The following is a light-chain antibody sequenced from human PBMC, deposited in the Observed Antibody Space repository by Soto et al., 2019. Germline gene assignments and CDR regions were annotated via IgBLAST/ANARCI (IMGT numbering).Light chain of an antibody. CDR2: GAS. V-gene: IGKV1-12*01. J-gene: IGKJ4*01. CDR1: QAFSNL. CDR3: QQATTFPLT. Sequence: DIQMTQSPSSVSSSVGDIVIITCRASQAFSNLLAWYQQKPGKAPKLLIYGASTLQGGVPSRFSGSESGTDFTLTISSVQPEDFATYYCQQATTFPLTFGGGTKVDIK.